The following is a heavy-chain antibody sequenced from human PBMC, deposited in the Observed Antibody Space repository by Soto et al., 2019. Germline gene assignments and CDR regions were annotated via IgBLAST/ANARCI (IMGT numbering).Heavy chain of an antibody. D-gene: IGHD4-17*01. V-gene: IGHV4-61*01. J-gene: IGHJ4*02. CDR1: GGSVSDRTYY. CDR3: ARTTAVPNTLRSRYFFDY. CDR2: VYYSGTT. Sequence: NPXETLSLTCSVSGGSVSDRTYYWSWIRQPPGKRLEWIGYVYYSGTTNYNPSPKSRVTISVDLSNNRFSLRLSSVTTADTALYYCARTTAVPNTLRSRYFFDYWGQGTLVTVSS.